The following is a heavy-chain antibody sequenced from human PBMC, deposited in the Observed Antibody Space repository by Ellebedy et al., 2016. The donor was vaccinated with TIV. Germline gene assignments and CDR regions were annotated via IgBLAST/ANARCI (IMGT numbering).Heavy chain of an antibody. CDR1: GFTFSSYA. D-gene: IGHD6-13*01. CDR3: AKQQLVLGVDY. V-gene: IGHV3-23*01. CDR2: ISGIGGST. Sequence: PGGSLRLSCAASGFTFSSYAMSWVRQAPGKGLEWVSAISGIGGSTYYADSVKARFTISRDNSKNTLYLQMNSMRAEDTAVYYCAKQQLVLGVDYWGQGTLVTVSS. J-gene: IGHJ4*02.